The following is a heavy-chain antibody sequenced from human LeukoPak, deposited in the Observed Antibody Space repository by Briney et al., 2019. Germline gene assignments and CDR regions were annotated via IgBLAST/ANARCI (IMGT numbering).Heavy chain of an antibody. CDR2: ISAYNGNT. D-gene: IGHD5-18*01. V-gene: IGHV1-18*01. CDR3: ARAIQIWLPLYYYYGMDV. J-gene: IGHJ6*02. Sequence: GASVKVSCKASGYTFTTYGISWVRQAPGQGLQWMGWISAYNGNTNYAQKLQDRVTMTTDTSTSTAYMELRSLRSDDTAVYYCARAIQIWLPLYYYYGMDVWGQGTTVTVSS. CDR1: GYTFTTYG.